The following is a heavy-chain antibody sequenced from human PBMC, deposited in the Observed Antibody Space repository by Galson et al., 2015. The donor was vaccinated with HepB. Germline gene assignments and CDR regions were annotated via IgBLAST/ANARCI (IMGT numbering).Heavy chain of an antibody. D-gene: IGHD3-22*01. V-gene: IGHV1-18*01. J-gene: IGHJ4*02. Sequence: SVKVSCKASGGTFSSYAISWVRQAPGQGLEWMGWISAYNGNTSYAQKLQGRVTMTTDTSTSTAYMELSSLRSEDTAVYYCARVRWSSGYYQYYFDYWGQGTLVTVSS. CDR3: ARVRWSSGYYQYYFDY. CDR1: GGTFSSYA. CDR2: ISAYNGNT.